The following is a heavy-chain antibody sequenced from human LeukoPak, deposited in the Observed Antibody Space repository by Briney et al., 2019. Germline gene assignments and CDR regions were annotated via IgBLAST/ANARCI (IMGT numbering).Heavy chain of an antibody. CDR1: GFTFSSYN. V-gene: IGHV3-48*04. CDR2: ISSSSGTI. D-gene: IGHD2-21*02. CDR3: ARGGDPDY. J-gene: IGHJ4*02. Sequence: GGSLRLSCAASGFTFSSYNLNWVRQAPGKGLEWVSYISSSSGTIYYADSVKGRFTISRDNAKNSLYLQVNSLRAEDTAVYYCARGGDPDYWGQGTLVTVSS.